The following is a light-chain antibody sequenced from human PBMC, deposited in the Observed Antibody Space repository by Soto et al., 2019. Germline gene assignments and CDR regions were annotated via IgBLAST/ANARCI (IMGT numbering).Light chain of an antibody. CDR1: SSDVGGYNY. J-gene: IGLJ1*01. CDR3: SSFTSAYTFV. CDR2: EVS. V-gene: IGLV2-14*01. Sequence: VLTQPASVSGSAGQSIAISCTGTSSDVGGYNYVSWYQQHPGKAPKLLLSEVSKRPSGVSDRFSGSKSGNTASLTISGLQTQDEADYYCSSFTSAYTFVFGTGTKVTVL.